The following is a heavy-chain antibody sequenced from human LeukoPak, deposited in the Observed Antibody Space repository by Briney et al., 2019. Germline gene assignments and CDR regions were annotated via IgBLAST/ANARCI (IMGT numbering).Heavy chain of an antibody. V-gene: IGHV3-43D*03. CDR1: GFTFDDYA. CDR2: ITWDGGST. Sequence: GGSLRLSCAASGFTFDDYAMNCVRRPPGKGLEWVSLITWDGGSTYYADSVKGRFTISRDNSKNSLYLQMSSLRAEDTALYYCSKARGAGRDLFDSWGQGTLVTVSS. J-gene: IGHJ4*02. CDR3: SKARGAGRDLFDS.